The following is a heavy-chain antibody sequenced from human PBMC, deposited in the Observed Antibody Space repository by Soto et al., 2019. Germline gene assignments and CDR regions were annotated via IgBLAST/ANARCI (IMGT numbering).Heavy chain of an antibody. D-gene: IGHD2-2*03. J-gene: IGHJ6*02. V-gene: IGHV1-46*01. CDR3: ARDGYCSSTSCYDHYYYYGMDV. CDR2: INPSGGST. Sequence: ASVKVSCKASGYTFTSYDMHWVRQTPGQGLEWMGIINPSGGSTSYAQKFQGRVTMTRDTSTSTVYMELSSLRSEDTAVYYCARDGYCSSTSCYDHYYYYGMDVWGQGTTVTVSS. CDR1: GYTFTSYD.